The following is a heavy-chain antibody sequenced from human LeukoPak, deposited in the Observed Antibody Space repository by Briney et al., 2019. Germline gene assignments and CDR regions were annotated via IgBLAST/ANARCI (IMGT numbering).Heavy chain of an antibody. Sequence: GASVKVSCKASGYTFTGYGISWVRQAPGQGLEWMGWISAYNGNTNYAQKLQGRVTMTTDTSTSTAYMELRSLRSDDTAVYYCARDSRYYYDSSGYYYSFDYWGQGTLVTVSS. V-gene: IGHV1-18*01. D-gene: IGHD3-22*01. J-gene: IGHJ4*02. CDR2: ISAYNGNT. CDR1: GYTFTGYG. CDR3: ARDSRYYYDSSGYYYSFDY.